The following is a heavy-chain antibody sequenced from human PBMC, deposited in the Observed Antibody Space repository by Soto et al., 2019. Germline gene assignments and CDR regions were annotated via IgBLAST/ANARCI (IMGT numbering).Heavy chain of an antibody. CDR3: ARDRRSGPGDY. V-gene: IGHV3-30-3*01. Sequence: VQLVETGGGLIQPGGSLRLSCAASGFTVSSNYMSWVRQAPGKGLEWVAVISYDGSNKYYADSVKGRFTISRDNSKNTLYLQMNSLRAEDTAVYYCARDRRSGPGDYWGQGTLVTVSS. CDR2: ISYDGSNK. D-gene: IGHD6-19*01. CDR1: GFTVSSNY. J-gene: IGHJ4*02.